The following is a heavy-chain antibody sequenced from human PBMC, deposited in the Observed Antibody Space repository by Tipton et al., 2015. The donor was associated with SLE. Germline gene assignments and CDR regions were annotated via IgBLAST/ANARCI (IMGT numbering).Heavy chain of an antibody. J-gene: IGHJ5*02. D-gene: IGHD6-6*01. CDR2: INHSGST. CDR1: GGSFSGLY. CDR3: ARGGRTIATRQGWFDP. Sequence: TLSLTCVVYGGSFSGLYWSWIRQPPGKGLEWIGEINHSGSTNYNPPLKSRVTISVDASKNQFSLKMNSVTAADTAVYYCARGGRTIATRQGWFDPWGQGTRVTVSS. V-gene: IGHV4-34*01.